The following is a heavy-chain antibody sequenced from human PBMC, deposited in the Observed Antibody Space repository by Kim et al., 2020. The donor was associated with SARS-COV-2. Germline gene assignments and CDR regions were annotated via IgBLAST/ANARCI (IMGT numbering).Heavy chain of an antibody. CDR2: IWYDGSNK. V-gene: IGHV3-33*01. D-gene: IGHD5-12*01. J-gene: IGHJ4*02. CDR3: ARDLGWLQPDFYFDY. CDR1: GFTFSSYG. Sequence: GGSLRLSCAASGFTFSSYGMHWVRQAPGKGLEWVAAIWYDGSNKYYADSVKGRFTISRDNSKNTLYLQMNSLRAEDTAVYYCARDLGWLQPDFYFDYWGQGTLVTVSS.